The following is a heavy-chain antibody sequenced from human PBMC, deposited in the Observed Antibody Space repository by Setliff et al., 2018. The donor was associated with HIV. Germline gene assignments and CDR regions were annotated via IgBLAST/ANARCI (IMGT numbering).Heavy chain of an antibody. V-gene: IGHV3-30*18. J-gene: IGHJ4*02. Sequence: GGSLRLSCAASGFTFSSYGMHWVRQAPGKGLEWVAFISYDGNNKYYADSVKGRFTISRDNSKNTVYLRVNSLRVEDTAVYYCAKDRVSMVRGIGLWGQGTLVTVSS. CDR1: GFTFSSYG. CDR3: AKDRVSMVRGIGL. CDR2: ISYDGNNK. D-gene: IGHD3-10*01.